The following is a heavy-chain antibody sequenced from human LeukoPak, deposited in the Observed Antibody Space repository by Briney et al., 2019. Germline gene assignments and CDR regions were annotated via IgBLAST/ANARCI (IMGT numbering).Heavy chain of an antibody. V-gene: IGHV4-39*02. J-gene: IGHJ4*02. Sequence: PSETLSLTCTVSGGSIGNTDYYWGWVRQPPGKGLEWIGTVYYNGATQYNPSLKSRVTISVDTSKNQFSLRVNSVTATDTAVYYCARELRFVNAVMVSGDFWGQGALVTVSS. CDR3: ARELRFVNAVMVSGDF. D-gene: IGHD5-18*01. CDR2: VYYNGAT. CDR1: GGSIGNTDYY.